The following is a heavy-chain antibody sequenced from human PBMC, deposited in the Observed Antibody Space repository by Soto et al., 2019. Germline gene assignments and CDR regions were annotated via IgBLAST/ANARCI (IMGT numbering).Heavy chain of an antibody. V-gene: IGHV3-53*02. CDR3: ARGKSGYVTFDY. CDR1: GFIVSDNY. D-gene: IGHD3-22*01. J-gene: IGHJ4*02. CDR2: VYSGSAT. Sequence: EVQLVETGGGLVQPGGSLRLSCAASGFIVSDNYMNWVRQAPGKGLEWLSVVYSGSATYYADSVKGRFTISRDNSKNTVFLQMNSLRVEDTAVYYCARGKSGYVTFDYWGQGTLVTVSS.